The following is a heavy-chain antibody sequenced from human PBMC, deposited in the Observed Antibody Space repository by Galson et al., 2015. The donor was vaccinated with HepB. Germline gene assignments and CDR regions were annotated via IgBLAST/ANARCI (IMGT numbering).Heavy chain of an antibody. D-gene: IGHD3-22*01. Sequence: SLRLSCAASGFTVSSNYMSWVRQAPGKGLEWVSVIYSGGSTYYADSVKGRFTISRHNSKNTLYLQMNSLRAEDTAVYYCARVGYYYDSSGPLDAFDIWGQGTMVTVSS. V-gene: IGHV3-53*04. CDR2: IYSGGST. CDR1: GFTVSSNY. J-gene: IGHJ3*02. CDR3: ARVGYYYDSSGPLDAFDI.